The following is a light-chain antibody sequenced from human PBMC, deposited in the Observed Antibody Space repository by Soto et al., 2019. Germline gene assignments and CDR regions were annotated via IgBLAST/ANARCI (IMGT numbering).Light chain of an antibody. CDR1: QRISRY. CDR2: AAS. V-gene: IGKV1-39*01. J-gene: IGKJ1*01. Sequence: IQMTQSPSSLSASVGDRVTITCRASQRISRYLNWYQQKPGKAPKLLIYAASSLQSGVPSRFSGSGSGTDFTLTISSLQPEDFATYYCQQSYTTGFGQGTKVEIK. CDR3: QQSYTTG.